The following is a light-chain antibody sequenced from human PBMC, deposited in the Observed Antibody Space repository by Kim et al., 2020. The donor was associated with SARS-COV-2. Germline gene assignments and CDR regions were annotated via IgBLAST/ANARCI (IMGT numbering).Light chain of an antibody. V-gene: IGKV1-17*01. CDR1: QDISNY. J-gene: IGKJ5*01. Sequence: ASVGDRATITRLARQDISNYIGWYQQHRGRAPNCLLYGASSLQSGVPSRFSVRGSGTEFPLTICSLQPVDSATYVCLQHNTYPITFGQGTQLDIK. CDR2: GAS. CDR3: LQHNTYPIT.